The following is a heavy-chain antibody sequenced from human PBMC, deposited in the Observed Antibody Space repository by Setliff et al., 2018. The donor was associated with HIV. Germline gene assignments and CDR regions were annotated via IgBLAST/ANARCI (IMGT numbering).Heavy chain of an antibody. D-gene: IGHD2-15*01. CDR3: AATPYAGNPYYFDY. J-gene: IGHJ4*02. V-gene: IGHV1-18*01. Sequence: ASVKVSCKASGYTFTSYGISWVRQAPGQGLEWMGWISAYNGSTNYAQNLQGRVTMTTDTSTSTAYMELRSLRSDDTAVYYCAATPYAGNPYYFDYWGQGTLVTVSS. CDR1: GYTFTSYG. CDR2: ISAYNGST.